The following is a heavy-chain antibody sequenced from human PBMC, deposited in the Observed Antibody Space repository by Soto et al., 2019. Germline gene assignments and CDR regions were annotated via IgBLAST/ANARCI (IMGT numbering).Heavy chain of an antibody. V-gene: IGHV5-10-1*01. D-gene: IGHD2-15*01. CDR3: ARGVAEDYYYYGMDV. CDR2: IDPSDSYT. J-gene: IGHJ6*02. CDR1: GYSFTSYW. Sequence: PGESLKISFKGSGYSFTSYWISWVRQMPGKGLEWMGRIDPSDSYTNYSPSFQGHVTISADKSISTAYLQWSSLRASDTAMYYCARGVAEDYYYYGMDVWGQGTTVTVSS.